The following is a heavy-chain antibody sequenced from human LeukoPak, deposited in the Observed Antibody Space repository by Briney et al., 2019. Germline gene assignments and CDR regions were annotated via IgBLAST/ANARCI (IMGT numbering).Heavy chain of an antibody. V-gene: IGHV3-21*01. CDR1: GFTFSTYN. J-gene: IGHJ4*02. CDR3: VRVLRYFDWTKAPFDY. D-gene: IGHD3-9*01. CDR2: IRSSSSYI. Sequence: GGSLRLSCAASGFTFSTYNMNWVRQAPGKGLEWVSSIRSSSSYIYYADSVKGRFTISRDNAKNSLYLQMNSLRAEDTAVYYCVRVLRYFDWTKAPFDYWGQGTPVTVSS.